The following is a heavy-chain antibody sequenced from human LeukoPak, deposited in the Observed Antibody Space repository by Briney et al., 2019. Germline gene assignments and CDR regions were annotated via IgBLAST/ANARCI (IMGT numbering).Heavy chain of an antibody. CDR3: ARDFSRITIFDLDY. CDR2: IGSSSNYI. D-gene: IGHD3-3*01. V-gene: IGHV3-21*01. Sequence: PGGSLRLSCAASGFPFSSFSINWVRQAPGKGLEWVSSIGSSSNYIYYADSVKGRFTISRDNAKNSLYLQMNSLRAEDTAVYYCARDFSRITIFDLDYWGQGTLVTVSS. J-gene: IGHJ4*02. CDR1: GFPFSSFS.